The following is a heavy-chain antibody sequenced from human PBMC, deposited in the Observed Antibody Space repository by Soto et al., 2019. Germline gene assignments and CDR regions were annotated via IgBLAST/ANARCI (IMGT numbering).Heavy chain of an antibody. D-gene: IGHD2-2*01. CDR3: AVYCRSTSCSSFDY. CDR2: IIPIFGTA. Sequence: SVKVSCKASGYTFTSYGISWVRQAPGQGLEWMGGIIPIFGTANYAQKFQGRVTITADESTSTAYMELSSLRSEDTAVYYCAVYCRSTSCSSFDYWGQGTRVTVSS. V-gene: IGHV1-69*13. J-gene: IGHJ4*02. CDR1: GYTFTSYG.